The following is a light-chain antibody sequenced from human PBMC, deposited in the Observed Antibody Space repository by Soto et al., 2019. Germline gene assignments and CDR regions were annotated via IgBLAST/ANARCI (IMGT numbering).Light chain of an antibody. CDR1: QTVNSN. V-gene: IGKV3-15*01. CDR3: QQYNNWPRT. J-gene: IGKJ1*01. Sequence: EIVMTQSPATLSVSPMEIATLSFMASQTVNSNLAWYQQKPGQAPRPLIYGASTRATGIPARFSGSGSGTEFTLTISSLQSEDFAVYYCQQYNNWPRTFGQGTKVDIK. CDR2: GAS.